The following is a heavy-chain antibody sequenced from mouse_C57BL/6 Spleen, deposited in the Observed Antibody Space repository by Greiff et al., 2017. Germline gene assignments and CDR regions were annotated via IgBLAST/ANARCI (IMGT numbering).Heavy chain of an antibody. Sequence: QVQLQQSGAELARPGASVKLSCKASGYTFTSYGISWVKQRTGQGLEWIGEIYPRSGNTYYNEKFKGKATLTADKSSSTAYMELRSLTSEDSAVYFCARGTTVVAYYYAMDDWGQGTSVTVSS. CDR2: IYPRSGNT. CDR1: GYTFTSYG. CDR3: ARGTTVVAYYYAMDD. V-gene: IGHV1-81*01. J-gene: IGHJ4*01. D-gene: IGHD1-1*01.